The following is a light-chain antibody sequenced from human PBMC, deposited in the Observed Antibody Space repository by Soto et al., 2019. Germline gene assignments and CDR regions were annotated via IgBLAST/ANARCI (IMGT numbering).Light chain of an antibody. CDR1: QIVTSSY. CDR3: QQYVSPPIT. J-gene: IGKJ5*01. V-gene: IGKV3-20*01. Sequence: EIVLTQSPGTLSLSPGERATLSCRASQIVTSSYLAWDQQKPGQAPRLLIYGASSRATGIPDRFSGSGSGTDFTLTISRLEPEDFAVYYCQQYVSPPITFGQGTRLEI. CDR2: GAS.